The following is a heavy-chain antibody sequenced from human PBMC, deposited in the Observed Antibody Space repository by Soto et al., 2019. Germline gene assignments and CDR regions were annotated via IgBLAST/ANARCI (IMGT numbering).Heavy chain of an antibody. CDR3: ARGGIVAVPAALSSYDDYTNYRFDS. Sequence: QVHLMQSGAEVKKPGASVKISCEASGFTFTNYYIHWVRRAPGQGLEWMGTTNPPGGRSTYAQKFLGRITVAVDTSSRSVYMQLSRLTPDDSAVYYCARGGIVAVPAALSSYDDYTNYRFDSWGQGTLVSVSS. CDR2: TNPPGGRS. V-gene: IGHV1-46*01. CDR1: GFTFTNYY. D-gene: IGHD2-15*01. J-gene: IGHJ4*02.